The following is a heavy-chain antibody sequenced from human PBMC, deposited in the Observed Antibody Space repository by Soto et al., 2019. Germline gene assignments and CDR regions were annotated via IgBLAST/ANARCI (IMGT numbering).Heavy chain of an antibody. Sequence: SDTVSLTCIVFGGSISSGGYYWSWIRQHPGKGLEWIGYIYYSGSTYYNPSLKSRVTISVDTSENQFSLKLSSVTAADTAVYYCARYKILEWLPLRGFDYWGQGTLVTVSS. CDR3: ARYKILEWLPLRGFDY. D-gene: IGHD3-3*01. CDR1: GGSISSGGYY. V-gene: IGHV4-31*03. J-gene: IGHJ4*02. CDR2: IYYSGST.